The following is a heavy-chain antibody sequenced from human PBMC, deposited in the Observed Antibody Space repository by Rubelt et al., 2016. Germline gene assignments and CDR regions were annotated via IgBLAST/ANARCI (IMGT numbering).Heavy chain of an antibody. J-gene: IGHJ6*02. CDR2: INQDGSEK. Sequence: EVQLVESGGGLVQPGESLRLSCAASGFTFSTYWMSWVRQAPGKGLEWVAKINQDGSEKNYVDSVKGRFTMSRDNAKSLRYLQMNSLTAEDTAVYYCARRRYCSAGSCYADVWGQGATVTVSS. CDR3: ARRRYCSAGSCYADV. V-gene: IGHV3-7*03. D-gene: IGHD2-15*01. CDR1: GFTFSTYW.